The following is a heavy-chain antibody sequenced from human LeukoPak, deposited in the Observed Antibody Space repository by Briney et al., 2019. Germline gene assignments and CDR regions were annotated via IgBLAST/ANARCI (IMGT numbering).Heavy chain of an antibody. D-gene: IGHD6-19*01. CDR1: GGSISSYF. V-gene: IGHV4-59*08. J-gene: IGHJ4*02. Sequence: SETLSLTCTVSGGSISSYFWGWIRQPPGKGLEWIGYIYYSGSTNYNPSLKSRVTMSVDTSKNQFSLKLSSVTAADTAVYYCARIDRAVAGTIDYWGQGTLVTVSS. CDR2: IYYSGST. CDR3: ARIDRAVAGTIDY.